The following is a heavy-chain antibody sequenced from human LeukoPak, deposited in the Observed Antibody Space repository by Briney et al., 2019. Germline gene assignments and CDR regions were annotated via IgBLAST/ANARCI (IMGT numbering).Heavy chain of an antibody. D-gene: IGHD4-23*01. CDR1: GFTFSSYW. CDR3: AANGGPFDF. CDR2: INQHGTDK. J-gene: IGHJ4*02. V-gene: IGHV3-7*05. Sequence: GGSLRLSCAASGFTFSSYWMSWVRQAPGKGLEWVANINQHGTDKYYVDSVRGRFNISRDNAKNSLYLQMNSLRAEDTAVYYCAANGGPFDFWGQGTLVTVSS.